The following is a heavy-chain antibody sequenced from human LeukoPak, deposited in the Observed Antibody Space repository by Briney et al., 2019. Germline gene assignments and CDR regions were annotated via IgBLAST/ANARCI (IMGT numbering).Heavy chain of an antibody. CDR3: AADKAVGDSFDY. V-gene: IGHV1-58*02. Sequence: SVKVSCKASGFTFTSSAMQWVRQARGQRLEWIGWIVVGSGNTNYAQKFQERVTITRDMSTSTAYMELSSLRSEDTAVYYCAADKAVGDSFDYWGQGTLVTVSS. CDR2: IVVGSGNT. J-gene: IGHJ4*02. D-gene: IGHD2-15*01. CDR1: GFTFTSSA.